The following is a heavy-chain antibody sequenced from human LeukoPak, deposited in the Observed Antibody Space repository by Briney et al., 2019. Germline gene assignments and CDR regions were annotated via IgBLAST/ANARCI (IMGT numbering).Heavy chain of an antibody. D-gene: IGHD4-17*01. CDR3: ARDNGDYASHFDY. CDR2: IWYDGSNK. Sequence: PGGSLRLSCAASGFTFSSYGMHWVRQAPGKGLEGVAVIWYDGSNKYYADSVKGRFTISRDNSKNTLYLQMNSLRAEDTAVYYCARDNGDYASHFDYWGQGTLVTVSS. CDR1: GFTFSSYG. V-gene: IGHV3-33*01. J-gene: IGHJ4*02.